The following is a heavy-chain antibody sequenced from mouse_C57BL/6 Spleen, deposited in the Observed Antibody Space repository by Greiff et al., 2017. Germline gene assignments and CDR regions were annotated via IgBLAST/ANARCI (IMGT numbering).Heavy chain of an antibody. CDR3: ARRGYDYDEFWYFDV. Sequence: QVQLQQPGAELVKPGASVKLSCKASGYTFTSYWMQWVKQRPGQVLEWIGEIDPSDSYTNYNQKFKGKATLTVDTSSSTAYMQLSSLTSEDAAVYDCARRGYDYDEFWYFDVWGTGTTVTVSS. D-gene: IGHD2-4*01. V-gene: IGHV1-50*01. CDR2: IDPSDSYT. J-gene: IGHJ1*03. CDR1: GYTFTSYW.